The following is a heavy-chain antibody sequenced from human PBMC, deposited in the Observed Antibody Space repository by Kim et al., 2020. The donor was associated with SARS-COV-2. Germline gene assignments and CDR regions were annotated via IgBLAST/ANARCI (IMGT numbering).Heavy chain of an antibody. CDR3: ATVVFYYDAGYFKN. D-gene: IGHD3-22*01. Sequence: YAAYVKRRLSISRDHSKNTLYLQMNGLRAEDTAVYYCATVVFYYDAGYFKNWGQGTLVIVSS. J-gene: IGHJ1*01. V-gene: IGHV3-30*07.